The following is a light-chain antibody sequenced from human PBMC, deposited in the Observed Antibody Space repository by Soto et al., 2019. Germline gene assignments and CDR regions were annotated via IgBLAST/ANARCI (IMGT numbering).Light chain of an antibody. CDR2: DVT. V-gene: IGLV2-14*03. CDR3: SSYTTSNTLV. J-gene: IGLJ3*02. CDR1: TSDVGTYNF. Sequence: QSVLTQPASVSGSPGQSITISCTGTTSDVGTYNFVSWFQQHPGKAPKLIILDVTSRPSGISNRFSGSKSDNTASLTISGLQAEDEADYYCSSYTTSNTLVFGGGTKVTVL.